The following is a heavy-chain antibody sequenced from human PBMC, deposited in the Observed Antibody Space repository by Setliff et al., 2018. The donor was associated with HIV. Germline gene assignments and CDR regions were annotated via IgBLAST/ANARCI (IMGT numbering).Heavy chain of an antibody. Sequence: ASVKVSCKASGFSVSRHYMHWVRQAPGEGLEWVAMINPSDGITSYAQKFQDRVVVTRDTSRSIVYMELSSLRSEDTAVYFCTRAFPPMIPAAFDIWGLGTLVTVSS. V-gene: IGHV1-46*01. CDR1: GFSVSRHY. D-gene: IGHD3-16*01. CDR2: INPSDGIT. CDR3: TRAFPPMIPAAFDI. J-gene: IGHJ3*02.